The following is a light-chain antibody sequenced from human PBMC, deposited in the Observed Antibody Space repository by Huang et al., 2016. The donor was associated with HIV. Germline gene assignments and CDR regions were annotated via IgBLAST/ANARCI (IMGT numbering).Light chain of an antibody. V-gene: IGKV1-5*03. CDR1: QSISSW. Sequence: DIQMTQSPSNLSASVGDRVTITCRASQSISSWLAWYQQKPGKAPKILIYKESSLESGVPSIFSGSGSGTEFTLTISSLQPDDFATYYCQQYNSYPWTFGQGTKVKIK. J-gene: IGKJ1*01. CDR3: QQYNSYPWT. CDR2: KES.